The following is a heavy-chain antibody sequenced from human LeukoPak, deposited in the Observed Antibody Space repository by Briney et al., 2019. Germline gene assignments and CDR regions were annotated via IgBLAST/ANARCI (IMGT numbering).Heavy chain of an antibody. D-gene: IGHD3-10*01. Sequence: GESLKISCKGSGYTFTSYWFAWVPQMPGKGLEWMGIIYPGDSYTTYSPSFQGQVTISADKSISTAYLQWRSLKASDTAMYYCARRSGSDALDIWGQGTMVTVSS. J-gene: IGHJ3*02. CDR1: GYTFTSYW. CDR2: IYPGDSYT. V-gene: IGHV5-51*01. CDR3: ARRSGSDALDI.